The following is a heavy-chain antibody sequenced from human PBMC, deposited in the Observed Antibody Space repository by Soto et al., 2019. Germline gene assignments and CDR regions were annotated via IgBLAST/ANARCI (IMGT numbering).Heavy chain of an antibody. CDR3: AKDDRWDERVGMDV. J-gene: IGHJ6*02. CDR1: GFTFSSYG. V-gene: IGHV3-30*18. CDR2: ISYDGSNK. Sequence: QVQLVESGGGVVQPGRSLRLCCAASGFTFSSYGMHWVRQAPGKGLEWVAVISYDGSNKYYADSVKGRFTISRDNSKNTLYLQMNSLRAEDTAVYYCAKDDRWDERVGMDVWGQGTTVTVSS. D-gene: IGHD1-26*01.